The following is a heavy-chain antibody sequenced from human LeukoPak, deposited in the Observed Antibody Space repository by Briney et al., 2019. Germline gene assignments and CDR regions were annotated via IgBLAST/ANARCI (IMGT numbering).Heavy chain of an antibody. CDR3: ARSFGVVITPFDY. V-gene: IGHV3-33*01. J-gene: IGHJ4*02. Sequence: GGSLRLSCAASGFTVSSYGMHWGRQAPGKGLEWVALIWFDGSNNYYVDSVKGRFTIFRDNAKNSLYLQMNSLRAEDTAVYYCARSFGVVITPFDYWGQGTLVTVSS. CDR2: IWFDGSNN. CDR1: GFTVSSYG. D-gene: IGHD3-3*01.